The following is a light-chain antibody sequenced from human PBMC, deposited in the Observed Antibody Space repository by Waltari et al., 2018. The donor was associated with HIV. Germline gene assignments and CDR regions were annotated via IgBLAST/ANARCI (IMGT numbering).Light chain of an antibody. Sequence: SYELTQPPSVSVSPGQTARITCSGDELPKKYAYWYQQKPGQAPVLGIYKDSERPSGIPERFSGSSSGTTVTLTISGVQAEDEADYYCQSADSSGYYVFGTGTKVSVL. CDR1: ELPKKY. CDR3: QSADSSGYYV. CDR2: KDS. J-gene: IGLJ1*01. V-gene: IGLV3-25*03.